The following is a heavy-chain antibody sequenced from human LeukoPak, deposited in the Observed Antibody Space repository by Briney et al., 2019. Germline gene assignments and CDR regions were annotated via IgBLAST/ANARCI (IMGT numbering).Heavy chain of an antibody. J-gene: IGHJ4*02. D-gene: IGHD5-18*01. Sequence: GRALRLSCAASGFTFSSYWTHWVRPAPRERLVWVSRINNDGSSTTYADSVKGRFTISRDNAKNTLYLQMNSLRAEDTALYYCAKDRYSYGQAWAPFDYWGQGTLVTVSS. CDR1: GFTFSSYW. V-gene: IGHV3-74*01. CDR3: AKDRYSYGQAWAPFDY. CDR2: INNDGSST.